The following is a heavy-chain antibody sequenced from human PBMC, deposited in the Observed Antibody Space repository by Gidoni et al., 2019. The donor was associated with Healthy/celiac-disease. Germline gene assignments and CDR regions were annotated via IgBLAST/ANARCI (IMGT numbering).Heavy chain of an antibody. CDR3: ARDPTGYSSGWYLGYYYGMDV. J-gene: IGHJ6*02. V-gene: IGHV3-21*01. CDR2: ISSSSSYI. CDR1: GFTSSSYS. D-gene: IGHD6-19*01. Sequence: EVQLVESGGGLVKPGGSLRLSCAASGFTSSSYSMNWVRQAPGKGLEWVSSISSSSSYIYYADSVKGRFTISRDNAKNSLYLQMNSLRAEDTAVYYCARDPTGYSSGWYLGYYYGMDVWGQGTTVTVSS.